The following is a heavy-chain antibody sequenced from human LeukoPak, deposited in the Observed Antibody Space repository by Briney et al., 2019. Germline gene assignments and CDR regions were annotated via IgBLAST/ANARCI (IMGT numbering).Heavy chain of an antibody. V-gene: IGHV4-59*08. D-gene: IGHD3-9*01. CDR1: GGSISSYY. CDR3: ASLRYFDSLFDY. CDR2: IYYSGST. Sequence: SETLSLTRTVSGGSISSYYWSWIRQPPGKGLEWIGYIYYSGSTNYNPSLKSRVTISVDTSKNQFSLKLSSVTAADTAVYYCASLRYFDSLFDYWGQGTLVTVSS. J-gene: IGHJ4*02.